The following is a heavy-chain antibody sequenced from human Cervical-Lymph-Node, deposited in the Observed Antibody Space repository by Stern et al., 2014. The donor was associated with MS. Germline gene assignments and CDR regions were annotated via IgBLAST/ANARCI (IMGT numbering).Heavy chain of an antibody. CDR2: ILYDGSKN. J-gene: IGHJ4*02. CDR1: GFTFTTYG. Sequence: DQLVESGGGVVQPGRSLRLSCVASGFTFTTYGMHWVRQAPGKGLEWVAGILYDGSKNYYADSVKGRFTISRDNSKNTLYLQMSSLRAEDTAVYYCAKDRKTYYYGSGSYYNSYYFDYWGQGTLVTVSS. CDR3: AKDRKTYYYGSGSYYNSYYFDY. D-gene: IGHD3-10*01. V-gene: IGHV3-30*18.